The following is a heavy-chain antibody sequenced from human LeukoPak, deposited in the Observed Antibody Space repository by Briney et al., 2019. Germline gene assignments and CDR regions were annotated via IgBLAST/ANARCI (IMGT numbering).Heavy chain of an antibody. V-gene: IGHV1-46*01. D-gene: IGHD2-21*02. J-gene: IGHJ4*02. CDR1: GYTFTNFY. CDR2: VNPSGGTT. CDR3: ARAVVTASSYYFDY. Sequence: ASVKVSCKASGYTFTNFYIHWVRQAPGQGLEWVGIVNPSGGTTTYAQKFQGAVTMTRDTPTSTVYMELSSLRSEDTALYYCARAVVTASSYYFDYWGQGTLVTVSS.